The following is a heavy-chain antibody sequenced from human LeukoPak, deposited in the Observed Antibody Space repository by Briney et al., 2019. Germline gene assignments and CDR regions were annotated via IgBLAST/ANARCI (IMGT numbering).Heavy chain of an antibody. V-gene: IGHV3-11*06. Sequence: GGSLRLSCAASGFTFSDYYMYWIRQAPGKGLEWISYITSSSNYTKYADSVKGRFTISRDNAKNSLYLQMNSLRAEDTAVYYCASGRLEFGLIPYWGQGTLVTVSS. CDR2: ITSSSNYT. CDR3: ASGRLEFGLIPY. CDR1: GFTFSDYY. J-gene: IGHJ4*02. D-gene: IGHD2-21*01.